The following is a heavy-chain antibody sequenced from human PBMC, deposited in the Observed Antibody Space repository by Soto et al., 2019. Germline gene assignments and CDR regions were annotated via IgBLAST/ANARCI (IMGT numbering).Heavy chain of an antibody. CDR3: ARYDFWSGYFDY. CDR1: GGSVSSSSYY. D-gene: IGHD3-3*01. J-gene: IGHJ4*02. Sequence: ESLSRTCSGSGGSVSSSSYYWTWIRQPPGKGLEWIGYIYYSGITNYNPSLKSRVTISVDTSKNQFSMKLTSVTPADTAVYYCARYDFWSGYFDYWGQGTLVTVYS. CDR2: IYYSGIT. V-gene: IGHV4-61*01.